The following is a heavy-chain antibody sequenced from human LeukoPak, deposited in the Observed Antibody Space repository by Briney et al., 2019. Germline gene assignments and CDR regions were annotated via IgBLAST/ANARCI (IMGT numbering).Heavy chain of an antibody. V-gene: IGHV1-69*13. J-gene: IGHJ5*02. D-gene: IGHD6-6*01. CDR2: IIPIFGTA. CDR1: GGTFISYA. CDR3: ARAPSSSSWFDP. Sequence: SVKVSCKASGGTFISYAISWVRQAPGQGLEWMGGIIPIFGTANYAQKFQGRVTITADESTSTAYMELSSLRSEDTAVYYCARAPSSSSWFDPWGQGTLVTVSS.